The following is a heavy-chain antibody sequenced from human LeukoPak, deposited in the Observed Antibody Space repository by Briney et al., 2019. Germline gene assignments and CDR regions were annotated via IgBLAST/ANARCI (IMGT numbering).Heavy chain of an antibody. D-gene: IGHD3-10*01. J-gene: IGHJ6*02. CDR3: ARRPIWFGAYGMDV. CDR1: GXSISSSNW. V-gene: IGHV4-4*02. Sequence: SETLSLTCTVSGXSISSSNWWSWVRQPPGKGLEWIGEIYHSGSTNYNPSLKSRVTISVDKSKNQFSLKLSSVTAADTAVYYCARRPIWFGAYGMDVWGQGTTVTVSS. CDR2: IYHSGST.